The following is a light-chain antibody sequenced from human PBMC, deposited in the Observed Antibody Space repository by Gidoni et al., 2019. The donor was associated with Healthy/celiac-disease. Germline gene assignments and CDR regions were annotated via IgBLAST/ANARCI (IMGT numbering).Light chain of an antibody. J-gene: IGKJ1*01. CDR3: QQYNSYPWT. CDR1: QSISSW. CDR2: KAP. V-gene: IGKV1-5*03. Sequence: DIQMTQSPSTLSASVGDRVTITCRASQSISSWLAWYQQKPGKAPKLLIYKAPSLESGVPSRFSGSGSGTEFTLTISSLQPDDFATYYCQQYNSYPWTFGQXTKVEIK.